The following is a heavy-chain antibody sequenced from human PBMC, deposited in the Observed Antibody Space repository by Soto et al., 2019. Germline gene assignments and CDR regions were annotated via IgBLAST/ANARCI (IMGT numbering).Heavy chain of an antibody. Sequence: SETLSLTCTVSVGSITSGGYFWDWIRQPPGKGLEWIGTVHSTGGTYYSPSLRSRVTISVDTSKNLFSLKMTSASATDTDVYVCAKREDSSRFGGLDIWGQGTAVTV. J-gene: IGHJ6*02. CDR3: AKREDSSRFGGLDI. V-gene: IGHV4-39*01. D-gene: IGHD3-3*01. CDR1: VGSITSGGYF. CDR2: VHSTGGT.